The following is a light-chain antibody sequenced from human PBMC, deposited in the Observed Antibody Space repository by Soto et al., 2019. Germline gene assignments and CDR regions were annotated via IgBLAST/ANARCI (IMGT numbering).Light chain of an antibody. CDR3: QKYNSAPPFT. V-gene: IGKV1-27*01. J-gene: IGKJ3*01. CDR2: AAS. CDR1: QGISNY. Sequence: DIQMTQSPSSLSASVGDRVTITCRASQGISNYLAWYQQKPGKVPKLLIYAASTLQSGGPSRFSGSGSGTDFTLTISSLLPEDVAAYYCQKYNSAPPFTFGPGTKGDI.